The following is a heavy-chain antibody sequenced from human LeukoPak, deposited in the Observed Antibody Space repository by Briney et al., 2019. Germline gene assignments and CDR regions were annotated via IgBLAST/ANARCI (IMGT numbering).Heavy chain of an antibody. D-gene: IGHD3-16*01. Sequence: QTLSLTCAISGDSLSSNSATWNWVRQSPSRGLEWLGRTYYRSKWYNDYAVSVKGRVTINPDASKKQFSLQLNSVTPEDTAMYYCARGNGYPFDYWGQGTLVTVSS. CDR2: TYYRSKWYN. V-gene: IGHV6-1*01. CDR3: ARGNGYPFDY. CDR1: GDSLSSNSAT. J-gene: IGHJ4*02.